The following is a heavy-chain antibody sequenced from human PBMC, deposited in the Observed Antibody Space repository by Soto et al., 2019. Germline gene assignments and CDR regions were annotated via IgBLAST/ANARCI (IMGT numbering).Heavy chain of an antibody. CDR1: GFTFSHHA. V-gene: IGHV3-30-3*01. D-gene: IGHD1-1*01. CDR3: VREEYNSEYFDY. CDR2: TSCDSSNK. Sequence: QVQLVESGGGVVQPGTSLRLSCAASGFTFSHHAMHWVRQAPGKGLEWVTVTSCDSSNKYYADSVKGRFTISRDNSKSTLYLQMSGLRAEDTAVYYCVREEYNSEYFDYWGQGTVVTVCS. J-gene: IGHJ4*02.